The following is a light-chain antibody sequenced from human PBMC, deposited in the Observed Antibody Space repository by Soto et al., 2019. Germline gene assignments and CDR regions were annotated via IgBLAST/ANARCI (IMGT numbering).Light chain of an antibody. Sequence: SYELTQPPSVSVSPGQTARITCSGDALPKKYAYWYPQKSGQAPVLVIHEDTKRPSGIPERVSGSSSGTMATLTISGAQVEEEADYYCYLTDNSGNHWGVFGGGTKLTVL. CDR1: ALPKKY. CDR2: EDT. CDR3: YLTDNSGNHWGV. V-gene: IGLV3-10*01. J-gene: IGLJ2*01.